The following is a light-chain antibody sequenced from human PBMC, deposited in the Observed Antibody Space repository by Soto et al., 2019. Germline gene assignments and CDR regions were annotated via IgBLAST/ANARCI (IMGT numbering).Light chain of an antibody. CDR1: QSVSSY. V-gene: IGKV3-11*01. CDR2: DAY. J-gene: IGKJ4*01. CDR3: QQRSNWLT. Sequence: EMVLTQSPSTLSLSPGERATLSCRASQSVSSYLAWYQQKPGQAPSLLISDAYNRATGIPARFSGSGSGTDFTLTISSIEPEDFAVSYCQQRSNWLTLGGGNKVEIK.